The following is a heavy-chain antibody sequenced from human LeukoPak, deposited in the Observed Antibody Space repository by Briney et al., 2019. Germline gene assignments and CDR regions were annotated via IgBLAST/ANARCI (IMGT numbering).Heavy chain of an antibody. CDR1: GYSISSSNW. CDR2: IYYSGST. V-gene: IGHV4-28*01. CDR3: TRRKEGTSSRDY. Sequence: SETLSLTCAVSGYSISSSNWWGWIRQPPGKGLEWIGYIYYSGSTYYNPSLKSRVTISVDTSKNQFSLRLNSVTAADTAVYYCTRRKEGTSSRDYWGQGTLVTVSS. D-gene: IGHD6-13*01. J-gene: IGHJ4*02.